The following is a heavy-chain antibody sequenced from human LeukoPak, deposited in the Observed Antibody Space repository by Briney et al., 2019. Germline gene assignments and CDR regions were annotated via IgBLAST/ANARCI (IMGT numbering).Heavy chain of an antibody. CDR2: IYSGGST. Sequence: GGSLRLSCAASGFTVSSNYMSWVHQAPGKGLEWVSLIYSGGSTYYADSVKGRFIISRDNSKNTLYLQMYSLRAEDTAVYYCARDGRALLSDWGQGTMVTVSS. J-gene: IGHJ3*01. D-gene: IGHD2/OR15-2a*01. CDR1: GFTVSSNY. V-gene: IGHV3-66*01. CDR3: ARDGRALLSD.